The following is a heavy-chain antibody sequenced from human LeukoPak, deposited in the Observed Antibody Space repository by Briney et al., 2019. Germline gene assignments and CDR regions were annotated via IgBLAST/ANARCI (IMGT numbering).Heavy chain of an antibody. CDR2: ISDSGGRP. CDR3: AKRRVVIRVILVGFHKEAYYFDS. V-gene: IGHV3-23*01. J-gene: IGHJ4*02. CDR1: GITLSNYG. Sequence: TGGSLRLSCAVSGITLSNYGMSWVPQAPGEGLEWGAGISDSGGRPTYADSVKGRFTISRDNPKTTIYLQMNSLRAEDTAVYFCAKRRVVIRVILVGFHKEAYYFDSWGQGALVTVSS. D-gene: IGHD3-22*01.